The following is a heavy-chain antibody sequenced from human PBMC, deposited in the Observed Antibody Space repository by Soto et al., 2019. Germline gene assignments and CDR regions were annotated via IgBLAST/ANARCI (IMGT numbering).Heavy chain of an antibody. V-gene: IGHV4-39*07. CDR2: IYNGGTT. D-gene: IGHD4-17*01. CDR1: GGSIISSSYY. CDR3: ARAVTVVWFDP. J-gene: IGHJ5*02. Sequence: SETLSLTCAVSGGSIISSSYYWGWIRQPPGKGLEWIGSIYNGGTTNYNPSLKSRVTISVDTSKNQFSLKLTSVTAADTAVYYCARAVTVVWFDPWGQGTLVTVSS.